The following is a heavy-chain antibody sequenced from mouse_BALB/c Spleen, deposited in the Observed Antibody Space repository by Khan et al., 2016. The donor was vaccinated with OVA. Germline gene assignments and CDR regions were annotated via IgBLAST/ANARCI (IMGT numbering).Heavy chain of an antibody. CDR2: INPSNTYT. D-gene: IGHD2-14*01. V-gene: IGHV1-4*01. CDR3: VISGAYYRDDGYFDV. CDR1: GYTFTSYT. J-gene: IGHJ1*01. Sequence: VQLQESGAELARPGASVKMSCKASGYTFTSYTMHWVKQRPGQGLEWIGYINPSNTYTNYNQTFKDKATLTADKSSNTAYIQLSSLTSEDSAVYYCVISGAYYRDDGYFDVWGAGTTVTVSS.